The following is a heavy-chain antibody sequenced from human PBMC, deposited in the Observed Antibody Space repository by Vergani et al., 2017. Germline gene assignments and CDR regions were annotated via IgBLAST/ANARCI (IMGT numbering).Heavy chain of an antibody. CDR2: IRSKAYGGTT. V-gene: IGHV3-49*03. J-gene: IGHJ6*03. Sequence: EVQLVESGGGLVQPGRSLRLSCTASGFTFGDYAMSWFRQAPGKGLEWVGFIRSKAYGGTTEYAASVKGRFTISRYDSKSIAYLQMNSLKTEDTAVYYCTRDPLPTYYYYYMDVWGKGTTVTVSS. CDR3: TRDPLPTYYYYYMDV. CDR1: GFTFGDYA.